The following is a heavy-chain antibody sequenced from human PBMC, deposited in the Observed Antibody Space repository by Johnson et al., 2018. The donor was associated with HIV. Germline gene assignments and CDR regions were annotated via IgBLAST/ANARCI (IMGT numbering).Heavy chain of an antibody. CDR2: VSFDGSKK. V-gene: IGHV3-30*04. D-gene: IGHD3-22*01. CDR1: GFTFSTYA. CDR3: ARAPYYYDSSGEGAFDI. Sequence: QVQLVESGGGVVQPGRSLRLSCAASGFTFSTYALHWVRQAPGKGLEWVAVVSFDGSKKYHADSVKGRFTISRDNSKNTLFLQMNSLRAEDTAVYYCARAPYYYDSSGEGAFDIWGQGTLVTVSS. J-gene: IGHJ3*02.